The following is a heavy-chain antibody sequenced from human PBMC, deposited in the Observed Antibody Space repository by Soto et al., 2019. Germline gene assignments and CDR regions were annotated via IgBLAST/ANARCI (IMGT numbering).Heavy chain of an antibody. Sequence: SETLSLTCTVSGGSISSGDYYWTWIRQSPGKGLEWIGYIYYSGSTYYNPSLKSRVTISVDTSKNHFSLKLISVTAADTAVYYCARAWGFYFDFWARGILVTVSS. CDR3: ARAWGFYFDF. J-gene: IGHJ4*02. CDR2: IYYSGST. CDR1: GGSISSGDYY. D-gene: IGHD1-26*01. V-gene: IGHV4-30-4*02.